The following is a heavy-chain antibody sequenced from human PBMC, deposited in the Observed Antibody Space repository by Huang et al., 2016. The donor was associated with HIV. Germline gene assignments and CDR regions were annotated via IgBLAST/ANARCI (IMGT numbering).Heavy chain of an antibody. J-gene: IGHJ4*02. CDR2: INPKGGVT. Sequence: QVQLVQSGAEVKNPGASVRVSCKASGYTFTDSNIHWVRQASGQGLEWMGWINPKGGVTISAQRFQGRITMTRDTTISTVHMDLRRIQSDDTAVYFCARDWSFGSSTSPADWGQGTLVTVSS. CDR1: GYTFTDSN. D-gene: IGHD6-6*01. CDR3: ARDWSFGSSTSPAD. V-gene: IGHV1-2*02.